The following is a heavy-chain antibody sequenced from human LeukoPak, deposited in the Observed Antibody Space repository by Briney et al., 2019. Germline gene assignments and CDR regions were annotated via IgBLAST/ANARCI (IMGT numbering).Heavy chain of an antibody. CDR2: IYYSGST. CDR1: GGSISSYY. J-gene: IGHJ4*01. V-gene: IGHV4-59*08. CDR3: ARHMGLGYTYFYPYFDY. Sequence: PSETLSLTCTVSGGSISSYYWSWIRQPPGKGLEWMGYIYYSGSTNYNPSLKSRVTISVDTSKNQFSLKLSSVTAADTAVYYCARHMGLGYTYFYPYFDYWGQGTLVTVSS. D-gene: IGHD1-1*01.